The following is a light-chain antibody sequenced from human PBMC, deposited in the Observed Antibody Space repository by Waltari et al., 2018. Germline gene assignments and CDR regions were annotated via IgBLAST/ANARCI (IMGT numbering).Light chain of an antibody. V-gene: IGKV3-20*01. Sequence: CRASQSVSSSYLAGYQQKPGQAPRLLIYGASNRATGIPDRFSGSGSGTDFTLTIRGLEPEDFAVYYCQQYRSSSWTFGQGTKVEIK. CDR2: GAS. CDR3: QQYRSSSWT. CDR1: QSVSSSY. J-gene: IGKJ1*01.